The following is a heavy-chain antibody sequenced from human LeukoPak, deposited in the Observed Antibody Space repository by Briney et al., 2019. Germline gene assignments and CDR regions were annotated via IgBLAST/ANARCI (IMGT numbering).Heavy chain of an antibody. V-gene: IGHV3-30*04. CDR2: ISYDGSNK. CDR3: ARDPGLSVPPPGERYYYYYMDV. CDR1: GFTFSSYA. D-gene: IGHD3-16*01. Sequence: PGGSLRLSCAASGFTFSSYAMSWVRQAPGKGLEWVAVISYDGSNKYYADSVKGRFTISRDNSKNTLYLQMNSLRAEDTAVYYCARDPGLSVPPPGERYYYYYMDVWGKGTTVTVSS. J-gene: IGHJ6*03.